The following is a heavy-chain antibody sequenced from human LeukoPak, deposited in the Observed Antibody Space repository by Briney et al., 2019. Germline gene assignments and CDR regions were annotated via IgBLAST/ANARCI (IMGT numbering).Heavy chain of an antibody. CDR3: ARGEYSYGFDY. CDR2: INHSGST. V-gene: IGHV4-34*01. D-gene: IGHD5-18*01. J-gene: IGHJ4*02. Sequence: PSETLSLTCAVYGGSFSGYYWSWIRQPPGKGLEWIGEINHSGSTNYNPSLKSRVTISVDTSKNQFSLKLSSVTAAGTAVYYCARGEYSYGFDYWGQGTLVTVSS. CDR1: GGSFSGYY.